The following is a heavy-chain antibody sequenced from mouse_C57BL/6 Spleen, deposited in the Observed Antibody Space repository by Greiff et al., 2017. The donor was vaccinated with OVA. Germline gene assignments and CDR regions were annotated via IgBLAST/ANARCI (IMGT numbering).Heavy chain of an antibody. V-gene: IGHV1-18*01. D-gene: IGHD1-1*01. CDR1: GYTFTDSN. Sequence: DVQLVESGPELVKPGASVKIPCKASGYTFTDSNMDWVKQSHGTSLEWIGDINPNNGGTIYNQKFKGKATLTVDKSSSTAYMELRSLTSEDTAVDYCARAEYYGSSEWFAYWGQGTLVTVSA. CDR2: INPNNGGT. J-gene: IGHJ3*01. CDR3: ARAEYYGSSEWFAY.